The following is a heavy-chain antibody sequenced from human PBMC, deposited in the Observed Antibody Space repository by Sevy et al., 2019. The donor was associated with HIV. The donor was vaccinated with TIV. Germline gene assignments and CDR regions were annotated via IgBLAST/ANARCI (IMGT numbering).Heavy chain of an antibody. V-gene: IGHV4-59*01. D-gene: IGHD5-18*01. CDR1: GDSITSYY. J-gene: IGHJ4*02. CDR3: ARGRVDTFRGYWFDY. Sequence: SETLSLTCTVSGDSITSYYWSWIRQPPGKGLEWIGYIYYSGSTNYNPSLKSRVTISVDTSKNQFSLKLSSVTAADTAVYYCARGRVDTFRGYWFDYWGQGTLVTVSS. CDR2: IYYSGST.